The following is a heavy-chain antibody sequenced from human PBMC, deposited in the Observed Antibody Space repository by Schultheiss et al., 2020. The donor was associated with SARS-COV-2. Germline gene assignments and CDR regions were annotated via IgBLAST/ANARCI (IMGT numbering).Heavy chain of an antibody. CDR1: GFTFSSYA. D-gene: IGHD6-19*01. Sequence: GGSLRLSCSASGFTFSSYAMHWVRQAPGKGLEWVAAISFDGSKYYVDSVKGRFTISRDNAKNTLYLQMNSLRAEDTAVYYCATKGRLAVAGSDNWGQGTLVTVSS. CDR2: ISFDGSK. CDR3: ATKGRLAVAGSDN. J-gene: IGHJ4*02. V-gene: IGHV3-30-3*01.